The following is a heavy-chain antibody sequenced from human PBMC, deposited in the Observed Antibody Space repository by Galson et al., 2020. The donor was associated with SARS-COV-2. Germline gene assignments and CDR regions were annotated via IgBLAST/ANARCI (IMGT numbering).Heavy chain of an antibody. D-gene: IGHD2-8*02. V-gene: IGHV4-34*01. CDR2: INHRGNT. Sequence: SETLSLTCSVTGGSFSGFYWTWIRQSPGKGLEWIGEINHRGNTNYNPSLKSRVTISVDASKNQFSLRVNDVTAADTAVYYCARRSYCTGNSCHPFDYWGQGPLVTVSS. CDR1: GGSFSGFY. CDR3: ARRSYCTGNSCHPFDY. J-gene: IGHJ4*01.